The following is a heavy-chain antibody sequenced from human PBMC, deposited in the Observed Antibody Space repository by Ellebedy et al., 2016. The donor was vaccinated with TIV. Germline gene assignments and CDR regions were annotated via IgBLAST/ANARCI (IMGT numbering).Heavy chain of an antibody. V-gene: IGHV1-2*02. Sequence: AASVKVSCKASGYTFTAYYIHWVRQAPGQALEWMGWINPNGGGTTYAQKFQGRVTMTRDPSISTAYMEVRRLKFDDTAVYYCANGDIYHYYGMDVWGQGTTVTVSS. CDR1: GYTFTAYY. D-gene: IGHD4-17*01. J-gene: IGHJ6*02. CDR2: INPNGGGT. CDR3: ANGDIYHYYGMDV.